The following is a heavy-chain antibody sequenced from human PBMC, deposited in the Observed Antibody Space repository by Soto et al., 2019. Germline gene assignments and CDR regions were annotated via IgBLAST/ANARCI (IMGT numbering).Heavy chain of an antibody. D-gene: IGHD3-10*01. V-gene: IGHV4-30-4*02. CDR1: GASVSSGDYH. Sequence: SDTLSVTSNVAGASVSSGDYHLSLIRQTPGKGLEWIGYIYYSGSTYYNPSLKSRVTISVDTSKNQFSLKLSSVPAADTAVYYCARGRYYGSGTPIKYFDLWGRGTLVTVSS. J-gene: IGHJ2*01. CDR2: IYYSGST. CDR3: ARGRYYGSGTPIKYFDL.